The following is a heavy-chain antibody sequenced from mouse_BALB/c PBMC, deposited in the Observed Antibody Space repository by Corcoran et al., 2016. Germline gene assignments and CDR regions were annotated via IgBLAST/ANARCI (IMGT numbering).Heavy chain of an antibody. V-gene: IGHV5-6-5*01. J-gene: IGHJ4*01. CDR1: GFTVSSNY. D-gene: IGHD3-1*01. CDR3: SSEILRRGFDY. Sequence: EVQLVEGGGGLVQPGGSLRLSCAASGFTVSSNYMSWVRQAPGKGLVWVLVIYSGGSKYYADSVKVRFTISRDTSKNTLYLQMNSLRAEDTAVYYCSSEILRRGFDYWCQGTLVTVSS. CDR2: IYSGGSK.